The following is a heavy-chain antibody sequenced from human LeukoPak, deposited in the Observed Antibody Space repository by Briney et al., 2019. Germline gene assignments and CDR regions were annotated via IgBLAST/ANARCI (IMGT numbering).Heavy chain of an antibody. D-gene: IGHD6-13*01. CDR1: GFSLRSYP. CDR3: AREIYTCSSSSLDC. Sequence: GGSLRLSGAAFGFSLRSYPMHWVRQAPGKGLEYVSVMSPDEDITYYRNSVKGRFTMSRDNSKNTLSLQMGSLRPEDMAVYYCAREIYTCSSSSLDCWGQGTLVTVSS. V-gene: IGHV3-64*01. CDR2: MSPDEDIT. J-gene: IGHJ4*02.